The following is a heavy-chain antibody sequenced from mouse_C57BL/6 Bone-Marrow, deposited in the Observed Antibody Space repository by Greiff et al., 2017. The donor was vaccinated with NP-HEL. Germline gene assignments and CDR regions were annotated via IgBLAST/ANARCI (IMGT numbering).Heavy chain of an antibody. D-gene: IGHD1-1*02. Sequence: DVHLVESGPGLVKPSPSLSLTCSVTGYSITSGYYWNWIRQFPGNKLEWMGYISYDGSNNYNPSLKNRISITRDTSKNQFFLKLNSVTTEDTAAYYCARNGGSYGAWFAYWGQGTLVTVSA. J-gene: IGHJ3*01. CDR2: ISYDGSN. CDR3: ARNGGSYGAWFAY. V-gene: IGHV3-6*01. CDR1: GYSITSGYY.